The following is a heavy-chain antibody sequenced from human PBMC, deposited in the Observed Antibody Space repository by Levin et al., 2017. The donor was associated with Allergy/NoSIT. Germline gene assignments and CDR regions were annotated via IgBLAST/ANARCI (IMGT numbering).Heavy chain of an antibody. CDR1: GDSISSSNW. Sequence: SCAVSGDSISSSNWWTWVRQPPGKGLEWIGEIYHSGSTNYNPSLKSRLTISVDKSKNHFSLKLNSVTAADTAVYYCARGGASGWSDWGQGTLVTVSS. J-gene: IGHJ4*02. D-gene: IGHD6-19*01. CDR2: IYHSGST. CDR3: ARGGASGWSD. V-gene: IGHV4-4*02.